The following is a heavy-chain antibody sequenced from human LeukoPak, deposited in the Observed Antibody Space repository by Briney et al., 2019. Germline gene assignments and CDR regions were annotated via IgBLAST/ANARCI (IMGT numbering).Heavy chain of an antibody. V-gene: IGHV3-23*01. D-gene: IGHD6-13*01. J-gene: IGHJ5*02. CDR2: ITGYGAT. CDR3: AKGAAAGKVDWFDP. Sequence: GGSLRLSCAASGFTFSNFAMMWVRQAPGTGLQWVSTITGYGATFYADSVRGRYTIFRDTSMNTLFLQMNSLGAEDTAVYYCAKGAAAGKVDWFDPWGQGTLVTVSS. CDR1: GFTFSNFA.